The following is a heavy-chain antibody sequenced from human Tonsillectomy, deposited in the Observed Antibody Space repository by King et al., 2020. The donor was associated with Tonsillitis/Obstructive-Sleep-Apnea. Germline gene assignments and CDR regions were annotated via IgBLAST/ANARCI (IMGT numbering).Heavy chain of an antibody. J-gene: IGHJ4*02. CDR2: IRHRRGT. CDR1: GGSFTGSF. Sequence: VQLQQWGAGLLKPSETLSLTCVVSGGSFTGSFWTWIRQPPGKGLEWIGEIRHRRGTNYNPSLQIRVTMSVDKSKNQFSLKLNSVTAADTAVYYCARGATKFDYWGQGTLVSVSS. D-gene: IGHD5-12*01. V-gene: IGHV4-34*01. CDR3: ARGATKFDY.